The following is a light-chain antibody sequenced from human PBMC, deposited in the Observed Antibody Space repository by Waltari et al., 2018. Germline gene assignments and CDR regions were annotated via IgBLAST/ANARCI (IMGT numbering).Light chain of an antibody. CDR3: QTWDTGPHVI. CDR2: VNTDGRP. CDR1: RGHSRYA. Sequence: QVVLPQSSSASASLGASVTVTCTVSRGHSRYAIAWPQQQSDKGPRFLMKVNTDGRPSKGDEIPDRFSASRSGAECTLTISSLQSEDEGDYYCQTWDTGPHVIFGGGTKVTVL. V-gene: IGLV4-69*01. J-gene: IGLJ2*01.